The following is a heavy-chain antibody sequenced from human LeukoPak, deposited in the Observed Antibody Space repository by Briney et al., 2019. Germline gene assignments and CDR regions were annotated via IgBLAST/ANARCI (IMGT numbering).Heavy chain of an antibody. Sequence: ASVKVSCKASGYTFTSYYMHWVRQAPGQGLEWMGIINPSGGSTSYAQKFQGRVTMTRDMSTSTVYMELSSLRSEDTAVYYCARVHCSGGSCYSGWFDPWGQGTLVTVSS. V-gene: IGHV1-46*01. J-gene: IGHJ5*02. CDR2: INPSGGST. CDR1: GYTFTSYY. D-gene: IGHD2-15*01. CDR3: ARVHCSGGSCYSGWFDP.